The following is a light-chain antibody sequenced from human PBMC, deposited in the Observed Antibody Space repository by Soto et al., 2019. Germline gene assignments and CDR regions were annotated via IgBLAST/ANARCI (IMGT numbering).Light chain of an antibody. Sequence: EYLFTQVPATLSLSPGETSALSCRASQSVNGYVAWSQQKPGQAPRRLIYGASTRASGTPDRFSGSGSGTHFTLTLSSLEPEDCAVYYCQQRSNWPPILTFGGGTKGEL. CDR1: QSVNGY. CDR2: GAS. J-gene: IGKJ4*01. CDR3: QQRSNWPPILT. V-gene: IGKV3-11*01.